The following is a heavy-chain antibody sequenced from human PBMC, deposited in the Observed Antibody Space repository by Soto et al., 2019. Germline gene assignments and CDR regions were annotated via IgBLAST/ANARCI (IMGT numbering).Heavy chain of an antibody. CDR2: ISSDGSGT. J-gene: IGHJ4*02. Sequence: EVQLVESGGGLVQPGGSLRLSCAASKFTFGDYWMHWVRQAPGKGLVWVSHISSDGSGTNYADSVKGRFTISRDNAKNTLFLQMNGLRAEDTAVYYCARDLGGPDYWGRGTLVTVSS. D-gene: IGHD3-16*01. CDR1: KFTFGDYW. CDR3: ARDLGGPDY. V-gene: IGHV3-74*01.